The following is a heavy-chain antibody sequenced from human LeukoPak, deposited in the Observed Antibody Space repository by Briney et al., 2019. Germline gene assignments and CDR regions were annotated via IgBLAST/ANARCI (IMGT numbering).Heavy chain of an antibody. J-gene: IGHJ6*03. D-gene: IGHD3-10*01. V-gene: IGHV3-23*01. Sequence: GGSLRHSCAASGFTFSSYAMSWVRQAPGKGLEWVSAISGSGGSTYYADSVKGRFTISRDNSKNTLYLQMNSLRAEDTAVYYCAKDGFGELLGYYYYMDVWGKGTTVTVSS. CDR3: AKDGFGELLGYYYYMDV. CDR1: GFTFSSYA. CDR2: ISGSGGST.